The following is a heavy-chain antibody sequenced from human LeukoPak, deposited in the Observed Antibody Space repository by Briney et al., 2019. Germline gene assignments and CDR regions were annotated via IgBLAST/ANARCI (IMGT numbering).Heavy chain of an antibody. CDR1: GFSFTTYG. CDR3: ARDACSGGACFDC. V-gene: IGHV3-33*01. CDR2: IWYDGSKT. J-gene: IGHJ4*02. D-gene: IGHD2-21*02. Sequence: GGSLRLSCATSGFSFTTYGFHWVRQAPGKGLEWVAVIWYDGSKTYYPDSVKGRSTMSRDNSKNTLYLQMNSLRADDTAVYYCARDACSGGACFDCWGQGTLVTVSS.